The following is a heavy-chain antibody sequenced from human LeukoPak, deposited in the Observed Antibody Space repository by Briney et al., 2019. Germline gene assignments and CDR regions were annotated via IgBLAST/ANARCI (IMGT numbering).Heavy chain of an antibody. D-gene: IGHD6-13*01. CDR2: IYSGGTT. Sequence: PGGSLRLSCAASGFSFSSYAMHWVRQAPGKGLEWVSVIYSGGTTYYADSVKGRFTISRDNSKNTLYLQMNSLRAEDTAVYYCAGWPSSSWSKVAAFGIWGQGTMVTVSS. CDR3: AGWPSSSWSKVAAFGI. V-gene: IGHV3-53*01. J-gene: IGHJ3*02. CDR1: GFSFSSYA.